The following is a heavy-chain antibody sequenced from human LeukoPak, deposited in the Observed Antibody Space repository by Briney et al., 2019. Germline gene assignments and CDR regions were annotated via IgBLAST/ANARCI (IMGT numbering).Heavy chain of an antibody. J-gene: IGHJ6*02. CDR2: IKQDGSEK. CDR1: GLIVSNYW. V-gene: IGHV3-7*01. CDR3: ANVFYYGMEV. Sequence: GGSLRLSCAASGLIVSNYWMSWVRQAPGKELEWVANIKQDGSEKYYVDSVKGRFTISRDNVKNSLYLQMNSLRAEDTAVYYCANVFYYGMEVWGQGTTVTVSS. D-gene: IGHD5/OR15-5a*01.